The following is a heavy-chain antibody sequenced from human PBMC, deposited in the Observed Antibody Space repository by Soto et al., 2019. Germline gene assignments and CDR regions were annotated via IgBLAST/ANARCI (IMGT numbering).Heavy chain of an antibody. CDR2: ISGSGERT. CDR3: SKDSGYSYGWAGIDGMDV. D-gene: IGHD5-18*01. CDR1: GFTFSSYA. V-gene: IGHV3-23*01. J-gene: IGHJ6*02. Sequence: SGGSLRLSCAASGFTFSSYAMSWVRQAPGKGLEWVSGISGSGERTYYAASVKGRFAISRDNSKKTLSLQMESLRAEDTAVYYCSKDSGYSYGWAGIDGMDVWGHGTTVTVS.